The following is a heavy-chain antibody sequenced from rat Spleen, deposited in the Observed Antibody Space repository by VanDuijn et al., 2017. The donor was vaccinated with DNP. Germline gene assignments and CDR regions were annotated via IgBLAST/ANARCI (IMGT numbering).Heavy chain of an antibody. Sequence: EVQLVESGGGLVQPGRSLKLSCAASGFTFSSFAMAWVRQAPKKGLEWVATITSGGSNTYYPDSVKGRFTISRDNAKSTLYLQMDSLRSEDTATYYCAGRPPPTRGPFDYWGQGVTVTVSS. CDR2: ITSGGSNT. D-gene: IGHD1-4*01. V-gene: IGHV5-25*01. CDR3: AGRPPPTRGPFDY. J-gene: IGHJ2*01. CDR1: GFTFSSFA.